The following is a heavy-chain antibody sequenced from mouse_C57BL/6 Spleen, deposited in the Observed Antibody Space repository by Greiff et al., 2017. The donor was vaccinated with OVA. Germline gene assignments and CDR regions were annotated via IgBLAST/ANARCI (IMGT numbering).Heavy chain of an antibody. CDR2: IDPSDSDT. D-gene: IGHD2-3*01. Sequence: VQLQQPGAELVRPGSSVKLSCKASGYTFTSYWMHWVKQRPIQGLEWIGNIDPSDSDTHYNQKFKDKATLTVDKSSSTAYMQLSSLTSEDSEVYDCAEGDGCYSFAYWGQGTLVTVSA. CDR1: GYTFTSYW. CDR3: AEGDGCYSFAY. J-gene: IGHJ3*01. V-gene: IGHV1-52*01.